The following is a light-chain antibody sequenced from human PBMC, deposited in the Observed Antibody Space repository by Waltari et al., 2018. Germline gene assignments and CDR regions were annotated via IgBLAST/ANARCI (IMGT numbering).Light chain of an antibody. J-gene: IGLJ3*02. Sequence: QSALTQPASVSGSPGQSIIISCTGTSSDVGAYNYVSWFQQHPGKPPKLVIYDVSNRTSGFSHRFSGSKSGNTASLTLSGLQAEDEAHYYCSSYTRTTTQVFGGGTKLTVL. V-gene: IGLV2-14*03. CDR3: SSYTRTTTQV. CDR2: DVS. CDR1: SSDVGAYNY.